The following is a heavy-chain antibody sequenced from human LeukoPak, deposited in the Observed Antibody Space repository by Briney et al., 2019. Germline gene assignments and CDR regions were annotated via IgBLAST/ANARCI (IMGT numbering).Heavy chain of an antibody. CDR3: VRASRGWYYFDY. D-gene: IGHD6-19*01. V-gene: IGHV3-13*05. J-gene: IGHJ4*02. Sequence: GGPLRLSCAASGFTFSSYDMHWVRHVTGKGLEWVSAIGTAGDPSYPGSVKGRFPISREFAKYSLYLQMNSLRDGDTAVDYCVRASRGWYYFDYWGQGALVTVSS. CDR2: IGTAGDP. CDR1: GFTFSSYD.